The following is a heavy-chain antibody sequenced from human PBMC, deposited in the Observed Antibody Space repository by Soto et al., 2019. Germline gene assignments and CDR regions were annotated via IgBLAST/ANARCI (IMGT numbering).Heavy chain of an antibody. V-gene: IGHV2-5*02. CDR2: IYWDDDK. D-gene: IGHD4-17*01. J-gene: IGHJ4*02. Sequence: QITLKESGPTLVKPTQTLTLTCTFSGFSLSTTGVGVGWIRQPPGKALEWLALIYWDDDKRYSPSLKSRLTITKDTSKDQVVLTMTNMDPLDTATYYCAHSDYIRPLDSWGQGTLVTVSS. CDR3: AHSDYIRPLDS. CDR1: GFSLSTTGVG.